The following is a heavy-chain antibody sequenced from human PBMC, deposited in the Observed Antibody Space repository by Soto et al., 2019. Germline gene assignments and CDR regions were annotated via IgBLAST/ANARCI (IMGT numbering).Heavy chain of an antibody. J-gene: IGHJ5*02. D-gene: IGHD3-9*01. CDR1: GYTLTELS. Sequence: GASVKVSCKVSGYTLTELSMHWVRQAPGKGLEWMGGFDPEDGETIYAQKFQGRVTMTEDTSTDTAYMELSSLRSEDTAVYYCATDGTNRAGIRYFDWLLSPRYNWFDPWGQGTLVTVSS. CDR3: ATDGTNRAGIRYFDWLLSPRYNWFDP. V-gene: IGHV1-24*01. CDR2: FDPEDGET.